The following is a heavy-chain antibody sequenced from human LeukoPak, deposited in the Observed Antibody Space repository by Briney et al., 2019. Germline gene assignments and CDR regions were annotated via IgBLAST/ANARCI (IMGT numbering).Heavy chain of an antibody. J-gene: IGHJ5*01. Sequence: PGGSLRLSCAASGFSLSTYSMNWVRQAPGKGLEWVSFISSSSSYIYYADSVKGRFTISRDNAKNSLYLQMNSLRAEDTAVYYCARDGGGWYDFWGQGTLVTVSS. D-gene: IGHD3-16*01. CDR2: ISSSSSYI. V-gene: IGHV3-21*01. CDR3: ARDGGGWYDF. CDR1: GFSLSTYS.